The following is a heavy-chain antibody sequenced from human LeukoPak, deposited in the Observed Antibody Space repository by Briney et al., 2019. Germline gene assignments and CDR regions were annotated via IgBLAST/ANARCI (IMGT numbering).Heavy chain of an antibody. V-gene: IGHV3-74*01. CDR2: INSDGSST. D-gene: IGHD3-3*01. Sequence: GGSLRLSCAASGFTFSSYWMHWVRQAPGKGLVWVSRINSDGSSTSYADSVKGRFTISRDNAKNTPYLQMNSLRAEDTAVYYCARDEGYDFWSGLDYYGMDVWGQGTTVTVSS. CDR1: GFTFSSYW. CDR3: ARDEGYDFWSGLDYYGMDV. J-gene: IGHJ6*02.